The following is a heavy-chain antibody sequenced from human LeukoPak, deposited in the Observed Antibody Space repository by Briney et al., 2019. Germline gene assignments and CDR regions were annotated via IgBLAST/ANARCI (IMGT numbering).Heavy chain of an antibody. CDR1: GFTFSDYY. Sequence: GGSLRLSCAASGFTFSDYYMNWVRQAPGRGGEGGSYISNTGSAKYYADSVKGGFTISRDNAKNPVYLEMNSLRAEDTAVYYCASDSSAYFGPWGQGTLVTVSS. CDR2: ISNTGSAK. CDR3: ASDSSAYFGP. J-gene: IGHJ5*02. V-gene: IGHV3-11*01. D-gene: IGHD3-22*01.